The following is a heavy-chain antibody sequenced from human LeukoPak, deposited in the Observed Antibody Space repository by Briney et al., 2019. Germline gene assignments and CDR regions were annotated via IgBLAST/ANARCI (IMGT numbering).Heavy chain of an antibody. D-gene: IGHD3-22*01. CDR3: ASSGYYGYWFDP. V-gene: IGHV4-4*09. CDR2: IYTSGST. J-gene: IGHJ5*02. Sequence: SETLSLTCTVSGGSISSYYWSWIRQPPGKGLEWVGYIYTSGSTNYNPSLKSRVTISVDTSKNQFSLTLSSVTAADTAVYYCASSGYYGYWFDPWGQGTLVTVSS. CDR1: GGSISSYY.